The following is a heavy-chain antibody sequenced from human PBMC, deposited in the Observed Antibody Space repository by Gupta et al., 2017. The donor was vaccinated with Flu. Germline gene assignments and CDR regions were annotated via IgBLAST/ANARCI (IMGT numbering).Heavy chain of an antibody. CDR1: GFAFSSYW. V-gene: IGHV3-74*01. CDR2: VTTVGDDR. CDR3: VRDGGAGTPFEY. D-gene: IGHD1-1*01. Sequence: EVQLVQSGGGLVQPGGSLRLSCAASGFAFSSYWMHWLRQAPGKGLVWVSRVTTVGDDRDYADSVKGRFTISRDNAKNTLYLQMNSLTVEDTAVYYCVRDGGAGTPFEYWGQGALVTVSS. J-gene: IGHJ4*02.